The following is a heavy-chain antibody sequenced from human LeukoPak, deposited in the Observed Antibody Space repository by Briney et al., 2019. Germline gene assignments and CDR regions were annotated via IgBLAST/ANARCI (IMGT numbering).Heavy chain of an antibody. J-gene: IGHJ3*02. CDR2: INPESDVT. Sequence: ASVKVSCKASGYIFTGYYMHWVRQAPGQGLEWMGWINPESDVTKYAHKFQGRVTMTRDTSISTAYMELSRLTSDDTAVYYCASDIVVVTAPHLSASGAFDIWGQGTMVTVSS. V-gene: IGHV1-2*02. D-gene: IGHD2-21*02. CDR1: GYIFTGYY. CDR3: ASDIVVVTAPHLSASGAFDI.